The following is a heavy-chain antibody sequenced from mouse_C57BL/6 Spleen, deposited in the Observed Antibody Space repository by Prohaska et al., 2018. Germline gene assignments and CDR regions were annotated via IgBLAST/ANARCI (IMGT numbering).Heavy chain of an antibody. CDR3: AKGSNYVD. D-gene: IGHD2-5*01. V-gene: IGHV1-26*01. CDR2: INTNNGGT. J-gene: IGHJ2*01. CDR1: GYTFTDYY. Sequence: EVQLQQSGPELVKPGASVKISCKASGYTFTDYYMNWVKQSHGKSLEWIGDINTNNGGTSYNQKFKGKATLTVDKSSSTAYMELRSLTSEDSAVYYCAKGSNYVDWGQGTTLTVSS.